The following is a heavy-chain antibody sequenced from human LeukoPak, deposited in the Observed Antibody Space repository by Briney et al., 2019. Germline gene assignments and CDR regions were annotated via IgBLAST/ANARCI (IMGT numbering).Heavy chain of an antibody. D-gene: IGHD2-2*01. CDR2: IYYSGST. J-gene: IGHJ3*02. CDR1: GGSISSSSYY. V-gene: IGHV4-39*01. Sequence: PSETLSLTCTVSGGSISSSSYYWGWIRQPPGKGLEWIGSIYYSGSTYYNPSLKSRVTISVDTSKNQFSLKLSSVTAADTAVYYCARHCSSTSCYVGAFDIWGQGTMVTVS. CDR3: ARHCSSTSCYVGAFDI.